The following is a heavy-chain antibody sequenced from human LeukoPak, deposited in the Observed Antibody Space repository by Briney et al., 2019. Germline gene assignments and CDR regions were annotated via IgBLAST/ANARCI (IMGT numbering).Heavy chain of an antibody. V-gene: IGHV1-2*02. CDR1: GYTFTDYY. D-gene: IGHD3-16*01. CDR2: INPNSGGT. Sequence: GASVKVSCKASGYTFTDYYMHWVRQAPGQGLEWMGWINPNSGGTNYAQKFQGRVTITRDTSISTAYMELSSLTSEDTAVYYCARTPPRGLIDYWGQGTLVTVSS. CDR3: ARTPPRGLIDY. J-gene: IGHJ4*02.